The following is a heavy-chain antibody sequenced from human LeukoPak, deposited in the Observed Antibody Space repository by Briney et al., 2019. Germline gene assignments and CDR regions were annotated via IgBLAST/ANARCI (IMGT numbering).Heavy chain of an antibody. V-gene: IGHV4-61*01. CDR2: IYYSGST. CDR1: GGSINSGPYY. CDR3: ATFRGNRGGFDY. Sequence: SETLSLTCTVSGGSINSGPYYWAWIRQPPGKGLEWIGYIYYSGSTNYNPSLKSRVTISVDTSKNQFSLKLSSVTAADTAVYYCATFRGNRGGFDYWGQGTLVTVSS. D-gene: IGHD3-16*01. J-gene: IGHJ4*02.